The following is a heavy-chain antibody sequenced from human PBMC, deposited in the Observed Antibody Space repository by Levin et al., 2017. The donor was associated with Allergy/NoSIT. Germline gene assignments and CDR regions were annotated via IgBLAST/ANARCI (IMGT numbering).Heavy chain of an antibody. Sequence: PGGSLRLSCAASGFTFSSYAMSWVRQAPGKGLEWVSAISGSGGSTYYADSVKGRFTISRDNSKNTLYLQMNSLRAEDTAVYYCAKDTGSGWYAYPAWGFYYWGQGTLVTVSS. CDR3: AKDTGSGWYAYPAWGFYY. J-gene: IGHJ4*02. V-gene: IGHV3-23*01. CDR1: GFTFSSYA. CDR2: ISGSGGST. D-gene: IGHD6-19*01.